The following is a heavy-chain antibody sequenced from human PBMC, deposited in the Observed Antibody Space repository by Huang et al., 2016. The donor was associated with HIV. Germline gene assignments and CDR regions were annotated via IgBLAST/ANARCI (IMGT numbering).Heavy chain of an antibody. CDR3: ARGVGNSNRGFDI. J-gene: IGHJ4*02. D-gene: IGHD5-18*01. Sequence: QVQLVQSGAEMTQSGSSVKVSCKASGGTVSRVSCTWVRQAPGHGLVWMGWISPWHATTDLAQKVRGRVTRTADESTNTAFMELSGLTSQDTAVYYCARGVGNSNRGFDIWGQGTLVTVS. CDR2: ISPWHATT. CDR1: GGTVSRVS. V-gene: IGHV1-69*11.